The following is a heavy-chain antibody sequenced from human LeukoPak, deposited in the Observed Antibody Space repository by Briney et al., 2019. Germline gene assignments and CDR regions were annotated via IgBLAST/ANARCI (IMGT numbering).Heavy chain of an antibody. CDR3: ARVTTAAGY. J-gene: IGHJ4*02. CDR1: GFTFSSYG. Sequence: GGSLRLSCAASGFTFSSYGMHWVRQAPGKGLEWVSYISSSSGTIYYADSVKGRFTISRDNAKNSLYLQMNSLRVEDTAVYYCARVTTAAGYWGQGTLVTVSS. CDR2: ISSSSGTI. V-gene: IGHV3-48*01. D-gene: IGHD6-13*01.